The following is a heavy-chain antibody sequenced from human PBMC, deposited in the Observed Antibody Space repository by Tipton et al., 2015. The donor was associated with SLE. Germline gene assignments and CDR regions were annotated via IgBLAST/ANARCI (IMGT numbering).Heavy chain of an antibody. D-gene: IGHD3-3*01. Sequence: SLRLSCAASGFTFTAYGMHWVRQAPGKGLEWVAVIWYDGSSKYYADSVKGRFTISRDNSKNTLYLQMNSLRAEDTAVYYCAKSRSDFWSGYLDYWGQGTLVTVSS. J-gene: IGHJ4*02. CDR3: AKSRSDFWSGYLDY. CDR1: GFTFTAYG. V-gene: IGHV3-33*06. CDR2: IWYDGSSK.